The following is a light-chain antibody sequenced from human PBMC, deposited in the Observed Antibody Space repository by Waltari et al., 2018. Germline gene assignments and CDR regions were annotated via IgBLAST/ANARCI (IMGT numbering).Light chain of an antibody. V-gene: IGLV1-51*02. J-gene: IGLJ7*01. CDR2: ENT. Sequence: QSVLTQPPSVSAAPGPRVTISCSGGSPNIGNNYVSWYRPFPGTAPKPLIYENTERPSGIPGRFSGSKSGTSATLDITGLQAGDEADYYCGTWDSSLSGAVFGGGTHLTVL. CDR1: SPNIGNNY. CDR3: GTWDSSLSGAV.